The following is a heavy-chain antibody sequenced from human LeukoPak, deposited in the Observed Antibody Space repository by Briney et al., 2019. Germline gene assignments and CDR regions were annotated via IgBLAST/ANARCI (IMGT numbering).Heavy chain of an antibody. CDR2: ISGSSGST. CDR3: ATDLKTCYDSSGYFYFYY. V-gene: IGHV3-23*01. Sequence: GGSLRLSCAASGFIFSSYAMSWVRQAPGKGLEWVSVISGSSGSTYYADSVKGRFTISRDNSKNTLYLQMNSLRAEDTAVYYCATDLKTCYDSSGYFYFYYWGQGTLVPVSS. CDR1: GFIFSSYA. D-gene: IGHD3-22*01. J-gene: IGHJ4*02.